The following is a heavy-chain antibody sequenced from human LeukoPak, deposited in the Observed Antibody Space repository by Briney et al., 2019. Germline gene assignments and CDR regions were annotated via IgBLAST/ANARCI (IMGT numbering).Heavy chain of an antibody. CDR3: ATDLGTLYGDNFRYFDY. V-gene: IGHV1-24*01. Sequence: ASVKVSCKVSGYTLTELSMHWVRQAPGKGLEWMGGLDPEDGETINAQKFQGRVTMTEDTSIDTAYMELSSLRSEDTAVYYCATDLGTLYGDNFRYFDYWGQGTLVTVSS. J-gene: IGHJ4*02. D-gene: IGHD4-17*01. CDR1: GYTLTELS. CDR2: LDPEDGET.